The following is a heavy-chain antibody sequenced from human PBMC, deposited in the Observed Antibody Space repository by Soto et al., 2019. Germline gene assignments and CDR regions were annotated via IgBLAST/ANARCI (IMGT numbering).Heavy chain of an antibody. CDR3: ARDEDSSGYTRYYFAY. CDR1: GFTFSSYG. CDR2: IWYDGSNK. Sequence: GGSLRLSCAASGFTFSSYGMHWFRQAPGKGLEWVAVIWYDGSNKYYADSVKGRFTISRDNSKNTLYLQMNSLRAEDTAVYYCARDEDSSGYTRYYFAYWGQGTLVPVDS. V-gene: IGHV3-33*01. D-gene: IGHD3-22*01. J-gene: IGHJ4*02.